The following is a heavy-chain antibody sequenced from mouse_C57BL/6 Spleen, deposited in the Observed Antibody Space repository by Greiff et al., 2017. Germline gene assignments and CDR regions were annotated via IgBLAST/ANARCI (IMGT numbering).Heavy chain of an antibody. J-gene: IGHJ4*01. D-gene: IGHD1-1*01. CDR2: IYPGNSDT. CDR1: GYTFTSYW. CDR3: TRITTVNAMDY. Sequence: VQLQQSGTVLARPGASVKMSCKTSGYTFTSYWMHWVKQRPGQGLEWIGAIYPGNSDTSYNQKFKGKAKLTAVTSASTAYMELSSLTNEDSAVYYCTRITTVNAMDYWGQGTSVTVSS. V-gene: IGHV1-5*01.